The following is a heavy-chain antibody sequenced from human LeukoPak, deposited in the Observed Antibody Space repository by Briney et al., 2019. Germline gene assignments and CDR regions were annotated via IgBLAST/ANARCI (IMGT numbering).Heavy chain of an antibody. CDR2: IYYSGST. V-gene: IGHV4-39*01. D-gene: IGHD5-18*01. J-gene: IGHJ5*02. CDR3: ARHFRTIWGGYRWAWFDP. Sequence: SETLSLTCTVSGGSISSSSYYWRWIRQPPGEVLESIGSIYYSGSTYYNPSLKSRVTISVDTSKNQFSLKLSSETAADTAVYYCARHFRTIWGGYRWAWFDPWGQGTLVTVSS. CDR1: GGSISSSSYY.